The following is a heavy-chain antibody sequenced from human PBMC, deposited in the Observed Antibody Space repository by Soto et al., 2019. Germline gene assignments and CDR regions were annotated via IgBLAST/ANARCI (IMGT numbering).Heavy chain of an antibody. J-gene: IGHJ6*02. V-gene: IGHV1-46*01. CDR2: INPSGGST. CDR3: ASLSHYYGMDV. CDR1: GYTFTSYD. Sequence: QVQLVQSGAEVKKPGASVKVSCKASGYTFTSYDMHWVRQAPGQGLEWMGIINPSGGSTSYAQKFQGRVTMTRDTSTSTVYMELSSLRSEDTAVYYCASLSHYYGMDVWGQGTTVTVSS.